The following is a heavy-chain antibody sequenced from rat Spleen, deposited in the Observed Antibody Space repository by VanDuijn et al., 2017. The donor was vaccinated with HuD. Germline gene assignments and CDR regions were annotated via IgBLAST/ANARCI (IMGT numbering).Heavy chain of an antibody. V-gene: IGHV2-41*01. Sequence: QVQLKESGPGLVQPSQTLSLTCTVAGFSLTSFNVHWVRQPPGKGLEWMGVIWNTGGTRYNSALNSRLSINKDTSKSQVFLKMNSLQTEDTATYFCAKDWSYNSGFDYWGQGVMVTVSS. J-gene: IGHJ2*01. D-gene: IGHD4-3*01. CDR3: AKDWSYNSGFDY. CDR1: GFSLTSFN. CDR2: IWNTGGT.